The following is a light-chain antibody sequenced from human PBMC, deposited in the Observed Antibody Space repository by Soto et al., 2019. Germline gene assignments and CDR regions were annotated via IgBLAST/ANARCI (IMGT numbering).Light chain of an antibody. CDR2: KAS. CDR1: QVISSW. V-gene: IGKV1-5*01. CDR3: QQYNTYST. J-gene: IGKJ5*01. Sequence: DIQMTQSPSSASASVGDTVTVSCRASQVISSWLAWYQQKPGRAPNLLIYKASTLRSGVPSRFSGGGSGTEFTLTISSLQPDDFATYYYQQYNTYSTFGQGTRLEI.